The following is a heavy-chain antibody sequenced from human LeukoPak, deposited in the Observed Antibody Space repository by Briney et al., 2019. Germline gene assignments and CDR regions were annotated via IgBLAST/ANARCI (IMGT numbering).Heavy chain of an antibody. D-gene: IGHD3-10*01. CDR3: ARHSSVYGSGSYLHY. CDR1: GGSISSYY. V-gene: IGHV4-59*08. J-gene: IGHJ4*02. Sequence: SETLSLTCNVSGGSISSYYWSWIRQPPGKGLEWIGYIYYTGSTNYNPSLKSRVTMSVDTSKNQFSLRLSSVTAADTAVYYCARHSSVYGSGSYLHYWGQGTLVTVSS. CDR2: IYYTGST.